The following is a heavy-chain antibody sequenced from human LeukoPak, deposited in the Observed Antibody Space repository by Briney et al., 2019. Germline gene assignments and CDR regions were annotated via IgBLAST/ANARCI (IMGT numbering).Heavy chain of an antibody. CDR3: ARLSGYYTLYYYYMDV. Sequence: ASVKASCKASGYTFTSYGISWVRQAPGQGLEWMGWISAYNGNTNYAQKLQGRVTMTTDTSTSTAYMELRSLRSDDTAVYYCARLSGYYTLYYYYMDVWGKGTTVTVSS. D-gene: IGHD3-3*01. CDR2: ISAYNGNT. CDR1: GYTFTSYG. J-gene: IGHJ6*03. V-gene: IGHV1-18*01.